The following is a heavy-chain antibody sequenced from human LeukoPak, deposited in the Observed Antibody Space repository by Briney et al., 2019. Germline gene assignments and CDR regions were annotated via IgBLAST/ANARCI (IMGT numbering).Heavy chain of an antibody. J-gene: IGHJ4*02. CDR1: GFTFSDYY. CDR2: ISSSDTYT. CDR3: ARDRSSNEYYFDY. Sequence: PGGSLRLSCAASGFTFSDYYMSWIRQAPGKGLEWVSYISSSDTYTNYADSVKGRFTISRDNSKNTLYLQMNSLRAEDTAVYYCARDRSSNEYYFDYWGQGTLVTVSS. D-gene: IGHD2-2*01. V-gene: IGHV3-11*06.